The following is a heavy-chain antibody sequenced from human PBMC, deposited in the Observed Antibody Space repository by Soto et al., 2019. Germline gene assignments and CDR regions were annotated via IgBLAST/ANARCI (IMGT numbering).Heavy chain of an antibody. V-gene: IGHV3-11*01. CDR1: GFTFKDYY. CDR3: ASSVPPPHYXFWSXYLNVFDY. CDR2: IGFTSSTI. D-gene: IGHD3-3*01. J-gene: IGHJ4*02. Sequence: QVQLVESGGNLVNPGGSLRLSCAASGFTFKDYYMSWIRQAPGKGLEWVSYIGFTSSTIYYADSVKGRFTISRDNSKNTLYLQMNSLRAEDTAVYYCASSVPPPHYXFWSXYLNVFDYWGQGTLVTVSS.